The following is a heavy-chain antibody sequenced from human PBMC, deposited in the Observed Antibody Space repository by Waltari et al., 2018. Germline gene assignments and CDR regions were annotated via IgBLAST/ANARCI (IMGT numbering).Heavy chain of an antibody. D-gene: IGHD4-4*01. CDR1: GYSLSSGSY. Sequence: QVQLQESGPGLVKPSETLSLTFAVSGYSLSSGSYWGWIRQPPGKGLEWIGSIYHSGSTYYNPSLKSRVTISVDTSKNQFSLKLSSVTAADTAVYYCARGSYSNYADYWGQGTLVTVSS. CDR2: IYHSGST. V-gene: IGHV4-38-2*01. CDR3: ARGSYSNYADY. J-gene: IGHJ4*02.